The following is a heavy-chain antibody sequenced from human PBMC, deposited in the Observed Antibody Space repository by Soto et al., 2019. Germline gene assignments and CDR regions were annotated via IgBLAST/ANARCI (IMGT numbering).Heavy chain of an antibody. J-gene: IGHJ6*02. CDR1: GFTFSNAW. CDR3: TTVRITMVRGVIKTINMDV. CDR2: IKSKTDGGTT. D-gene: IGHD3-10*01. Sequence: EVQLVESGGGLVKPGGSLRLSCAASGFTFSNAWMNWVRQAPGKGLEWVGRIKSKTDGGTTDYAAPVKGRFAISRDDSKNTLYLQMNSLKTEDTAVYYCTTVRITMVRGVIKTINMDVWGQGTTVTVSS. V-gene: IGHV3-15*07.